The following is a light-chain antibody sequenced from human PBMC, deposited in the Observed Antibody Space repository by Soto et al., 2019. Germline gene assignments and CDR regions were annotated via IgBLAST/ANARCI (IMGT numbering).Light chain of an antibody. CDR3: SSYTSGSTTDV. J-gene: IGLJ1*01. CDR1: RSEGGGYNY. V-gene: IGLV2-14*01. CDR2: DVT. Sequence: QSVLTQPASLSWSPGQSITISCTGARSEGGGYNYVSLYQQHPGKAPNLMIYDVTNRPSGVSDRFSGSKSGNTASLTISGLQAEDEADYYCSSYTSGSTTDVFGTGTKVTVL.